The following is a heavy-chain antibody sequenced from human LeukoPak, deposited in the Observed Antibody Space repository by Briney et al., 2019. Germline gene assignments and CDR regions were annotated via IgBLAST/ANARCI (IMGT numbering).Heavy chain of an antibody. V-gene: IGHV1-18*01. J-gene: IGHJ4*02. CDR3: ARGGHVRLYDSPNAFEY. CDR2: ISAYNGNT. CDR1: GYTFTSYG. D-gene: IGHD3-22*01. Sequence: GASVKVSCKASGYTFTSYGISWVRQAPGQGLEWMGWISAYNGNTNYAQKLQGRVTMTRDTSTSTVYMELSSLRSEDTAVYYCARGGHVRLYDSPNAFEYWGQGTLVTVSS.